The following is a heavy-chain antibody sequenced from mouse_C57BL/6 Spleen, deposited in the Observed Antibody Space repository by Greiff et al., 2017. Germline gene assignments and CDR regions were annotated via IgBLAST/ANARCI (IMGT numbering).Heavy chain of an antibody. Sequence: QVQLQQSGAELVRPGASVKLSCKASGYTFTDYYINWVKQRPGQGLEWIARIYPGSGNTYYNEKFKGKATLTAEKSSSTAYMQLSSLTSEDSAVYFCARDSSVNFDYWGQGTTLTVSS. CDR3: ARDSSVNFDY. J-gene: IGHJ2*01. V-gene: IGHV1-76*01. D-gene: IGHD3-2*02. CDR2: IYPGSGNT. CDR1: GYTFTDYY.